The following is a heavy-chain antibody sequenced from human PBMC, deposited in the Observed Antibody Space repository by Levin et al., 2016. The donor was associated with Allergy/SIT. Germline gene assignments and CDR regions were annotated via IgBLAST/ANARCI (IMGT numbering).Heavy chain of an antibody. Sequence: GGSLRLSCAVSKITLPNAWIHWVRQVPGKGLVWVSRINPDGSATGYADSVRGRFTISRENAKNTVYLQMNNLRAEDTALYYCTRDFDWSGGYWGQGTLVSVSS. CDR1: KITLPNAW. CDR2: INPDGSAT. J-gene: IGHJ4*02. V-gene: IGHV3-74*01. CDR3: TRDFDWSGGY. D-gene: IGHD3-9*01.